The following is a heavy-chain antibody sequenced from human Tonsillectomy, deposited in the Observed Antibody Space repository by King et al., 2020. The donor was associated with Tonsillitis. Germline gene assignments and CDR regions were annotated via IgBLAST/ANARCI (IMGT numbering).Heavy chain of an antibody. Sequence: VQLVESGGGLVQPGGSLRVSCAASGFTFRTFAMSWVRQAPGKGLELVSIISGSGGSTVYADSVKGRYTISRDNSKNTLYLQMNRPRSEDTAIYYCAKDIDTGYEIGPFDCWGPGTLVTVSS. CDR1: GFTFRTFA. CDR3: AKDIDTGYEIGPFDC. V-gene: IGHV3-23*04. J-gene: IGHJ4*02. D-gene: IGHD2-2*01. CDR2: ISGSGGST.